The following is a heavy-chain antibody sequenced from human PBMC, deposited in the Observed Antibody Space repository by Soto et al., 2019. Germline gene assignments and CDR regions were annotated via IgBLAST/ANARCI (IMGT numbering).Heavy chain of an antibody. V-gene: IGHV4-31*03. J-gene: IGHJ4*02. CDR3: ARAAQGSGYYFDY. D-gene: IGHD3-22*01. Sequence: PSETLSLTCTVSGGSISSGGYYWSWIRQHPGKGLEWIGYIYYSGSTYYNPSLKSRVTISVDTSENQFSLKLSSVTAADTAVYYCARAAQGSGYYFDYWGQGTLVTVSS. CDR1: GGSISSGGYY. CDR2: IYYSGST.